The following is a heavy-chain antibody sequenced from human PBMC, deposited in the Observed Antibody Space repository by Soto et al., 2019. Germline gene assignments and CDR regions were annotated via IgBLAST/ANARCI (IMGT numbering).Heavy chain of an antibody. CDR1: GGSISSSSYY. CDR3: AGLRLRLDY. V-gene: IGHV4-39*01. Sequence: SLTCTVSGGSISSSSYYWGWIRQPPGKGLEWIGSIYYSGSTYYNPSLKSRVTISVDTSKNQFSLKLSSVTAADTAVYYCAGLRLRLDYWGQGTLVTVSS. CDR2: IYYSGST. J-gene: IGHJ4*02. D-gene: IGHD4-17*01.